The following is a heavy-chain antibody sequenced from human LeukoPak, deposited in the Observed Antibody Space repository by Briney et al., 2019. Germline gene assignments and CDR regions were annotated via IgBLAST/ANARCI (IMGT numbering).Heavy chain of an antibody. CDR2: IYTSGST. V-gene: IGHV4-4*07. CDR3: ARDKYRGDTAMVNWANWFDP. Sequence: LRLSCAASGFTFDDYAMHWIRQPAGRGLEWIGRIYTSGSTNYNPSLKSRVTMSVDTSKNQFSLKLSSVTAADTAVYYCARDKYRGDTAMVNWANWFDPWGQGTLVTVSS. CDR1: GFTFDDYA. J-gene: IGHJ5*02. D-gene: IGHD5-18*01.